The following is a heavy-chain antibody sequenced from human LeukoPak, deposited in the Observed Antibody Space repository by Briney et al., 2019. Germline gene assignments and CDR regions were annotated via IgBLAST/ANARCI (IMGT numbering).Heavy chain of an antibody. CDR3: ARDHHDFWSGYPNY. CDR2: SNSDGKIT. J-gene: IGHJ4*02. Sequence: GGSLRLSCAASGFTLGRYWMHWFRQAPGAGLVWVVRSNSDGKITDYADSVRGRLTTSRDNTKNTVYLQMSSLRAEDTGVYYCARDHHDFWSGYPNYWGQGTLVIVSS. CDR1: GFTLGRYW. D-gene: IGHD3-3*01. V-gene: IGHV3-74*01.